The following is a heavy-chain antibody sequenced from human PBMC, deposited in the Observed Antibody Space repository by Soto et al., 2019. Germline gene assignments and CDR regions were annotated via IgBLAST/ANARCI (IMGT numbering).Heavy chain of an antibody. CDR3: ARMVRGSNSDHYHYMDV. V-gene: IGHV1-18*01. Sequence: QVQLVQSGGEVKKPGASVKVSCKASGYTFPSHGISWVRQAPGQGLEGMGWISASNGGTNYAQKFQGRVTVTTDTATTTAYLELRSLRPEDTAVYFCARMVRGSNSDHYHYMDVWGTGTTVSVSS. D-gene: IGHD3-10*01. J-gene: IGHJ6*03. CDR1: GYTFPSHG. CDR2: ISASNGGT.